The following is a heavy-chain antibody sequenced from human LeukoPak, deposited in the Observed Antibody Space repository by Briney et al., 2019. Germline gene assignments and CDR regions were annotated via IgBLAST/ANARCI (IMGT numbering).Heavy chain of an antibody. D-gene: IGHD6-13*01. CDR3: AREYSSSWPYYYYGMDV. Sequence: PGGSLRLSCAASGFTFSSYSMNWVRQAPGKGLEWVSSISSSSSYIYYADSVKGRLTISRDNAKNSLYLQMNSLRAEDTAVYYCAREYSSSWPYYYYGMDVWGKGTTVTVSS. V-gene: IGHV3-21*01. J-gene: IGHJ6*04. CDR2: ISSSSSYI. CDR1: GFTFSSYS.